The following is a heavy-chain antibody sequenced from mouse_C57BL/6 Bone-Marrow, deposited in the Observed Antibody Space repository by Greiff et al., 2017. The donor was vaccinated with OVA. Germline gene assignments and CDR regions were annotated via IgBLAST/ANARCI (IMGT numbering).Heavy chain of an antibody. Sequence: QVQLQQPGAELVKPGASVKLSCKASGYTFTSYWMHWVKQRPGQGLEWIGMIHPNSGSTNYNEKFKSKATLTVDKSSSTAYLQLSSLTSEDSAVYYCARQTYESYYYAMDYWGRGTAVTVSA. CDR3: ARQTYESYYYAMDY. D-gene: IGHD2-10*02. V-gene: IGHV1-64*01. J-gene: IGHJ4*01. CDR1: GYTFTSYW. CDR2: IHPNSGST.